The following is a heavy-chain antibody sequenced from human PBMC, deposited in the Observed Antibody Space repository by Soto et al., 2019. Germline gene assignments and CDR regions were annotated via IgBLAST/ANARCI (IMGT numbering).Heavy chain of an antibody. V-gene: IGHV3-33*01. J-gene: IGHJ5*02. Sequence: GGSLRLSCAASGFTFSSYGMHWVRQAPGKGLEWVAVIWYDGSNKYYADSVKGRFTISSDNSKNTLYLQMNSLRAEDTAVYYCARDTAGGYYSGEGWFYPWGQGTLVTVSS. CDR1: GFTFSSYG. D-gene: IGHD3-22*01. CDR3: ARDTAGGYYSGEGWFYP. CDR2: IWYDGSNK.